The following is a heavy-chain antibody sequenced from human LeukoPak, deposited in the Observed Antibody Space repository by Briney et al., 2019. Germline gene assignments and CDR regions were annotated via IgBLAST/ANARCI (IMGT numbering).Heavy chain of an antibody. CDR2: IYYSGST. D-gene: IGHD3-10*02. V-gene: IGHV4-59*01. J-gene: IGHJ6*03. CDR1: GGSISSYY. Sequence: KPSETLSLTCTVSGGSISSYYWSWIRQPPGKGLEWIGYIYYSGSTNYNPSLKSRVTISVDTSKNQFSLKLSSVTAADTAVYCCARAMYIRGAKYYYYYMDVWGKGTTVTVSS. CDR3: ARAMYIRGAKYYYYYMDV.